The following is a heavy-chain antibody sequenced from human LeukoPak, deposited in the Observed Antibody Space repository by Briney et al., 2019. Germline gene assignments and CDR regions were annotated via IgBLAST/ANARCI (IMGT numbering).Heavy chain of an antibody. V-gene: IGHV4-4*09. J-gene: IGHJ6*02. CDR1: GGSISSYY. CDR2: IYTSGST. D-gene: IGHD4-17*01. Sequence: PSETLSLTCTVSGGSISSYYWSWIRQPPGKGLEWIGYIYTSGSTNYTPSLKSRVTISVDTSKNRFSLKLSSVTAADTAVYYCARDYGDPGVYYYGMDVWGQGTTVTVSS. CDR3: ARDYGDPGVYYYGMDV.